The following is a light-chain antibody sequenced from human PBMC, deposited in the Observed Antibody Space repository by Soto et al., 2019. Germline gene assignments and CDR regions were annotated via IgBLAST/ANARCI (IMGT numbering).Light chain of an antibody. CDR2: EVN. Sequence: QSALTQPASLSGSPGQSITISCTGTSSDIGAYDYVSWLQQHPGKAPKLMISEVNHRPSGVSNRFSGYNAGNAAYLTISGLQGEDEAEYCCFSFTTTSTHVFGTGTKLTVL. J-gene: IGLJ1*01. V-gene: IGLV2-14*01. CDR3: FSFTTTSTHV. CDR1: SSDIGAYDY.